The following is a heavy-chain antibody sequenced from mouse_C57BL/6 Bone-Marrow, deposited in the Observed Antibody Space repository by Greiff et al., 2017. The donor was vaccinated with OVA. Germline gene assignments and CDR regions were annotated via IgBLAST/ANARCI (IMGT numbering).Heavy chain of an antibody. J-gene: IGHJ4*01. CDR3: ARSELGRDAMDY. D-gene: IGHD4-1*01. CDR2: IHPNSGST. V-gene: IGHV1-64*01. CDR1: GYTFTSYW. Sequence: QVQLKQSGAELVKPGASVKLSCKASGYTFTSYWMHWVKQRPGQGLEWIGMIHPNSGSTNYNEKFKSKATLTVDKSSSTAYMQLSSLTSEDSAVYYCARSELGRDAMDYWGQGTSVTVSS.